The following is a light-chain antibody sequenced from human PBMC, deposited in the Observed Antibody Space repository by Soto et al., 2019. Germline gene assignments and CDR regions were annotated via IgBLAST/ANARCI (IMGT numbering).Light chain of an antibody. J-gene: IGKJ1*01. Sequence: IVLTQSPATLSLSPGKRAALSCRASQDVISDYLTWYQLKPGQAPRLLIYGASSRAPGVPDRFSGSGSGTDFTLTISRLEPEDFAVYYCQSYGSPWMCGQGTKVEVK. CDR2: GAS. CDR3: QSYGSPWM. CDR1: QDVISDY. V-gene: IGKV3-20*01.